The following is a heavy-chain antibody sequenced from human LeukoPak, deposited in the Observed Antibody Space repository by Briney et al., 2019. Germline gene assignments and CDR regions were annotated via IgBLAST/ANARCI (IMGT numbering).Heavy chain of an antibody. CDR2: MNPNSGNT. V-gene: IGHV1-8*01. CDR3: ARISYLGGTVTTDY. D-gene: IGHD4-17*01. J-gene: IGHJ4*02. CDR1: GYTFTSYD. Sequence: ASVKVSCKASGYTFTSYDINWVRQATGQGLEWMGWMNPNSGNTGYAQKFQGRVTMTRNTSISTAYMELSSLRSEDTAVYYCARISYLGGTVTTDYWGQGTLVTVSS.